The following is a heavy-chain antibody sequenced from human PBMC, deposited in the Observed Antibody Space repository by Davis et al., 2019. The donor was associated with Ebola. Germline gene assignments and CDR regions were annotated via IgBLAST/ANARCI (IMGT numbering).Heavy chain of an antibody. V-gene: IGHV4-39*01. Sequence: SETLSLTCTVSGGSISSSSYYCGWIRQPPGKGLEWIGSIYYSGSTYYNPSLKSRVTISVDTSKNQFSLKLSSVTAADTAVYYCARQYYYYGMDVWGKGTTVTVSS. CDR2: IYYSGST. J-gene: IGHJ6*04. CDR3: ARQYYYYGMDV. CDR1: GGSISSSSYY.